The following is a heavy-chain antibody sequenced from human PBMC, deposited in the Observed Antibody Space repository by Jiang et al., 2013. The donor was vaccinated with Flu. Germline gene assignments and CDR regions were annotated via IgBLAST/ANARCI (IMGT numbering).Heavy chain of an antibody. CDR1: GGSFSGYC. J-gene: IGHJ6*02. Sequence: GSGLVKPSETLSLTCGVYGGSFSGYCWTWIRQSPGKGLEWIGEINHSGSINYNPSLKSRVTISVDSSKNRFFLNVSSVTAADTAVYYCARIKGGAFYYYYYAVDVWGQGTTVIVSS. CDR2: INHSGSI. V-gene: IGHV4-34*01. CDR3: ARIKGGAFYYYYYAVDV.